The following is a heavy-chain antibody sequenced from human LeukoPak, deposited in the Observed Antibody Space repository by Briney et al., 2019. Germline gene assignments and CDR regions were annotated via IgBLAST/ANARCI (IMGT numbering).Heavy chain of an antibody. Sequence: PGGSLRLSCAASGFTFSSYEMNWVRQAPGKGLEWVSYISSSGSTIYYADSVKGRFTISRDNSKNTLYLQMNSLRAEDTAVYYCAKGGRVGGGITMIRGVRNFYYYMDVWGKGTTVIISS. D-gene: IGHD3-10*01. CDR1: GFTFSSYE. CDR3: AKGGRVGGGITMIRGVRNFYYYMDV. CDR2: ISSSGSTI. J-gene: IGHJ6*03. V-gene: IGHV3-48*03.